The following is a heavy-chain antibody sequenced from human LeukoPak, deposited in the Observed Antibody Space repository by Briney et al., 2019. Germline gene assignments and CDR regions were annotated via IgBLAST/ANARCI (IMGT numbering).Heavy chain of an antibody. J-gene: IGHJ4*02. V-gene: IGHV1-69*04. CDR3: ATRQGYYYGSGSPPQY. Sequence: ASVKVSCKASGGTFSSYAISWVRQAPGQGLEWMGRIIPILGIAKYAQKFQGRVTITADKSTSTAYMELSSLRSEDTAVYYCATRQGYYYGSGSPPQYWGQGTLVTVSS. CDR2: IIPILGIA. D-gene: IGHD3-10*01. CDR1: GGTFSSYA.